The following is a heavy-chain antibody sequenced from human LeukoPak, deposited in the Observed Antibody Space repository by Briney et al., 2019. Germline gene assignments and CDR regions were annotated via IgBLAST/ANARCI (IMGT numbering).Heavy chain of an antibody. CDR2: IIPIFGTA. CDR1: GGTFSSYA. D-gene: IGHD3-22*01. V-gene: IGHV1-69*05. CDR3: ARDMGYYDSSGYYLY. J-gene: IGHJ4*02. Sequence: SVKVSCKASGGTFSSYAISWVRQATGQGLEWMGRIIPIFGTANYAQKFQGRVTITTDESTSTAYMELSSLRSEDTAVYHCARDMGYYDSSGYYLYWGQGTLVTVSS.